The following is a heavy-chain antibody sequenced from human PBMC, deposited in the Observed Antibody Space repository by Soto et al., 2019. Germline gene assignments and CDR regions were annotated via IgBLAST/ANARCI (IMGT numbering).Heavy chain of an antibody. D-gene: IGHD6-13*01. CDR2: ITTSSSYT. CDR3: AKVAGYSSSWYEGDY. J-gene: IGHJ4*02. Sequence: PGGSLRLSCAASVFTFSDYYMSWIRQAPGKGLEWVSYITTSSSYTNYADSVKGRFTISRDNARNSLYLQMNSLRAEDTAVYYCAKVAGYSSSWYEGDYWGQGTLVTVSS. V-gene: IGHV3-11*05. CDR1: VFTFSDYY.